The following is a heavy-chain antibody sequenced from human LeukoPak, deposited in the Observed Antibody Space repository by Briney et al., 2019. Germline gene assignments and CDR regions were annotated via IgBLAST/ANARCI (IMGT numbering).Heavy chain of an antibody. D-gene: IGHD3-3*01. J-gene: IGHJ4*02. V-gene: IGHV4-59*08. CDR3: ARHRITIFGVVTPFDY. CDR2: IYYSGST. Sequence: SETLSLTCTVSGGSISSYYWSWIRQPPGKGLEWVGHIYYSGSTNYNSSLKSRVTVSVDTSKNQFSLKLSSVTAADTAVYYCARHRITIFGVVTPFDYWGQGTLVTVSS. CDR1: GGSISSYY.